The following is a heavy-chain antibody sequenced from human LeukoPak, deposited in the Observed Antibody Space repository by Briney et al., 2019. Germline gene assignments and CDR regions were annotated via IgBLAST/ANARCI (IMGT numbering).Heavy chain of an antibody. V-gene: IGHV3-53*01. CDR3: ARDAVTAN. J-gene: IGHJ4*02. CDR2: IYSGGST. CDR1: GFTVSSSY. D-gene: IGHD1-14*01. Sequence: GGSLRLSCAASGFTVSSSYMSWVRQAPGKGLEWVSVIYSGGSTYYADYVKGRFTISRDNSKNTLYLQMNSLRAEDTAVYYCARDAVTANWGQGTLVTVSS.